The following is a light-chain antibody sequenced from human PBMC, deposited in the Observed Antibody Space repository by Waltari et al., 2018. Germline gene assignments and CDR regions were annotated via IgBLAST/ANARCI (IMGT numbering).Light chain of an antibody. V-gene: IGKV1-12*01. CDR3: QEANSFPLT. Sequence: DIQMTQSPPSVSASVGDRVTITSRASQGIRSWLSWYQQKPGKAPKLLIYATSNLQSGVPSRFSGSGSGTEFTLTISSLQPEDVATYYCQEANSFPLTFGGGTKVEI. J-gene: IGKJ4*01. CDR1: QGIRSW. CDR2: ATS.